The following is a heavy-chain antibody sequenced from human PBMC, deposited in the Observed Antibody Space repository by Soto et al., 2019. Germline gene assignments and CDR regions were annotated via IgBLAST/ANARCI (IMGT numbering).Heavy chain of an antibody. V-gene: IGHV4-61*08. Sequence: SETLSLTCTVSGGSVGSGDFYWGWIRQPPGKGLEWIGYVYYSGSTNYNFSLKSRATISLDTSKNQFSLSLRSVTAADTAVYFCARGEYRDNGVCNHSFYFAYWGQGTQVTVSS. J-gene: IGHJ4*02. CDR2: VYYSGST. CDR3: ARGEYRDNGVCNHSFYFAY. CDR1: GGSVGSGDFY. D-gene: IGHD2-8*01.